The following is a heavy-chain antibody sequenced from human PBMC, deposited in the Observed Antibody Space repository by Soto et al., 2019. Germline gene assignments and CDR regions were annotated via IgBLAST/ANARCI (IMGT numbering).Heavy chain of an antibody. J-gene: IGHJ3*02. CDR3: ARVYSRGWSRSWYGPFDI. CDR1: GYTFTSYG. D-gene: IGHD6-19*01. V-gene: IGHV1-18*01. Sequence: QVQLVQSGAEVKKSGASVKVSCKASGYTFTSYGITWVRQAPGPGLEWMGWINTYNDNTNYAQKLQGRVTMTTDTSTSTASMEPRSLRPDDTAAYYCARVYSRGWSRSWYGPFDIWGQGTMVTVSS. CDR2: INTYNDNT.